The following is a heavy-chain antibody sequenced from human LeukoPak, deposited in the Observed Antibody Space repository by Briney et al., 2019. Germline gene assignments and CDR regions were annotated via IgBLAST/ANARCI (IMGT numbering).Heavy chain of an antibody. V-gene: IGHV1-8*02. Sequence: ASVKVSCKASGGTFSSYAISWVRQATGQGLEWMGWMNPNSGNTGYAQKFQGRVTMTRNTSISTAYMELSSLRSEDTAVYYCARASPLYSVRPWFDPWGQGTLVTVSS. CDR2: MNPNSGNT. CDR3: ARASPLYSVRPWFDP. J-gene: IGHJ5*02. CDR1: GGTFSSYA. D-gene: IGHD5-18*01.